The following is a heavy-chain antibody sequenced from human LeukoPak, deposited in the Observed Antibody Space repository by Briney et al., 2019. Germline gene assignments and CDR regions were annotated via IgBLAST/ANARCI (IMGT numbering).Heavy chain of an antibody. CDR1: GFTFGSYW. CDR3: ATQSVAGYFDY. V-gene: IGHV3-21*01. D-gene: IGHD6-19*01. Sequence: GSLRLSCAASGFTFGSYWMSWVRQAPGKGLEWVSSISSSSSYIYYADSVKGRFTISRDNAKNSLYLQMNSLRAEDTAVYYCATQSVAGYFDYWGQGTLVTVSS. J-gene: IGHJ4*02. CDR2: ISSSSSYI.